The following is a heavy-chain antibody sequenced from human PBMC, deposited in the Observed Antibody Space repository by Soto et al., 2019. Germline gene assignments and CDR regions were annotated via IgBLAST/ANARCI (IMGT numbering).Heavy chain of an antibody. V-gene: IGHV3-23*01. CDR1: GFTFSSYA. D-gene: IGHD3-22*01. Sequence: HPGGSLRLSCAASGFTFSSYAMSWVRQAPGKGLEWVSAISGSGGSTYYADSVKGRFTISRDNSKNTLYLQMNSLRAEDTAVYYCAKDGDSSGYYMYYFDYWGQGTLVTVS. J-gene: IGHJ4*02. CDR2: ISGSGGST. CDR3: AKDGDSSGYYMYYFDY.